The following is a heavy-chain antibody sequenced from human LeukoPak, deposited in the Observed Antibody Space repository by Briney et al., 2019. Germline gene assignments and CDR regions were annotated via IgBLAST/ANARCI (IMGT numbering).Heavy chain of an antibody. D-gene: IGHD3-10*01. CDR3: ARDLTFGEGWFDP. CDR2: FNPNSGGT. V-gene: IGHV1-2*02. J-gene: IGHJ5*02. CDR1: GYTLTGYY. Sequence: ASLKPSCKASGYTLTGYYMHCVRHAPGQRLEWIGGFNPNSGGTNYAQKFQGRVTMTRQTSISTAYIELSRLRSADTAVYYCARDLTFGEGWFDPWGQGTLVTVSS.